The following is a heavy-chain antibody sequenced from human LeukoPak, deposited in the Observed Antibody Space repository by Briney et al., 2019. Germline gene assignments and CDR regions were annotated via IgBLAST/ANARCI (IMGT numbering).Heavy chain of an antibody. J-gene: IGHJ4*02. CDR1: GFAVSTKF. D-gene: IGHD6-13*01. V-gene: IGHV3-53*01. Sequence: GGSLRLSCAASGFAVSTKFMTWVRQPPAKGLEWVSVIYTGGLTYYADSVKGRFTISRDNPKNTLYLQMNNLKADDTAVYYCAKDEAAAGGGLDYWGQGTLVIVSS. CDR3: AKDEAAAGGGLDY. CDR2: IYTGGLT.